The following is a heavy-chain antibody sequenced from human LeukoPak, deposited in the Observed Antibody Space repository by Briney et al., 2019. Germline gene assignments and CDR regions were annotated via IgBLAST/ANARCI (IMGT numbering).Heavy chain of an antibody. D-gene: IGHD5-12*01. CDR3: AKDGYGPGDPTRLFDP. J-gene: IGHJ5*02. CDR2: ISGSGGST. Sequence: PGGSLRLSCAASGFTFSSYAMSWVRQAPGKGLEWVSAISGSGGSTYYADSVKGRFTISRDNSKNTLYLQMNSLRAEDTAVYYCAKDGYGPGDPTRLFDPWGQGTLVTVSS. CDR1: GFTFSSYA. V-gene: IGHV3-23*01.